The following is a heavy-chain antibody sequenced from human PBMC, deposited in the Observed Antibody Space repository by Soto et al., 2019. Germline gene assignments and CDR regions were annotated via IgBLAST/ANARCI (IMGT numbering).Heavy chain of an antibody. D-gene: IGHD3-10*01. V-gene: IGHV4-4*07. J-gene: IGHJ6*02. CDR1: GGPISSYY. CDR3: ARGATCITMVRGVSFCDYGMDV. Sequence: ETLTLSSTVAGGPISSYYWSWIRQPAGKGLELIGRIYSSGSTNYNPSLKSRVTMSVDTSKNQFSLKLSSVIAEETEVYYCARGATCITMVRGVSFCDYGMDVWGQGTTVTVSS. CDR2: IYSSGST.